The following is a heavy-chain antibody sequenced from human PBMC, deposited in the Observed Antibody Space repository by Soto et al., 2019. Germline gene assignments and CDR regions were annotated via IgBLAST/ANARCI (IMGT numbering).Heavy chain of an antibody. V-gene: IGHV3-11*06. CDR2: ISGSTTFT. D-gene: IGHD3-22*01. CDR1: GFTFNDYY. Sequence: GGSLRLSCAASGFTFNDYYMSWIRQAPGKGLEWVSYISGSTTFTNYADSVKGRFTISRDNAKNSLYLQMDSLRAEDTAIYYCARAGINSGYFYQFDYWGQGALVTVSS. J-gene: IGHJ4*02. CDR3: ARAGINSGYFYQFDY.